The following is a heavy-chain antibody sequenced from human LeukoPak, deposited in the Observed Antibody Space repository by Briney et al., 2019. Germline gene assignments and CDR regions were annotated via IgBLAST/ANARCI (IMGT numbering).Heavy chain of an antibody. CDR1: GFTFSSYA. CDR2: ISGSGGST. D-gene: IGHD5-24*01. J-gene: IGHJ4*02. CDR3: AKRRGGDGYNLYFDY. Sequence: GGSLRLSCAASGFTFSSYAMSWVRQAPGKGLEWVSAISGSGGSTYYADSVKGRFTISRDNSKNTPYLQMNSLRAEDTAVYYCAKRRGGDGYNLYFDYWGQGTLVTVSS. V-gene: IGHV3-23*01.